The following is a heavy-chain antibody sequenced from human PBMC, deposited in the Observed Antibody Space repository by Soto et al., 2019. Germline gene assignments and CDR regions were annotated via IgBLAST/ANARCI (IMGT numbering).Heavy chain of an antibody. J-gene: IGHJ6*02. CDR3: ARQAGLTNYDSSLPYYYYYGIDV. CDR2: IHYSGNT. D-gene: IGHD3-3*01. CDR1: GGSISSSSYY. Sequence: PSETLSLTCTVSGGSISSSSYYWVWIRQPPGKGLEWIASIHYSGNTFYNPSLKSRVTMSVDTSQNQFSLMLSSVTAADTAVYYCARQAGLTNYDSSLPYYYYYGIDVWGHGTTVTVSS. V-gene: IGHV4-39*01.